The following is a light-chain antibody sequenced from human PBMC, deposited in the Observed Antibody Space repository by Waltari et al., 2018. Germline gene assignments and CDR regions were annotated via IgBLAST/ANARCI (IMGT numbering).Light chain of an antibody. V-gene: IGKV3-11*01. J-gene: IGKJ4*01. Sequence: EIVLTQSPATLSLSPGERATLSCRASQSVSSYLAWYQQKPGQAPRLLIYDASNRATGIPARFSGSGSGTDFTLTISSLEPEDFAVYYCQQRSNWPPVTLGGGTRWRSN. CDR2: DAS. CDR3: QQRSNWPPVT. CDR1: QSVSSY.